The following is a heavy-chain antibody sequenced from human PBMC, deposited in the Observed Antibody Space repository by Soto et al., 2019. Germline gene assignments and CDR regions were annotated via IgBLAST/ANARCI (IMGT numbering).Heavy chain of an antibody. V-gene: IGHV1-69*18. CDR3: ARRRDDRADDAFDV. CDR1: GGTFSTYT. Sequence: QVQLVQSGAEVRKPGSSVKVSCKASGGTFSTYTIYWVRQAPGQGLEWVGRIIPLFGTTKYAQNFQGRVTITAEESTSTAYMELSSLRAEDTAVYYCARRRDDRADDAFDVWGEGTAVSVSA. D-gene: IGHD3-16*01. CDR2: IIPLFGTT. J-gene: IGHJ3*01.